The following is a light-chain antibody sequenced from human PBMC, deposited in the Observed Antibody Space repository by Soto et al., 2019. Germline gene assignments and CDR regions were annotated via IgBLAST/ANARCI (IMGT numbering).Light chain of an antibody. V-gene: IGKV3-15*01. CDR2: YAS. J-gene: IGKJ3*01. CDR1: ESVHRN. CDR3: QHNNNLPPT. Sequence: EMVMTQSPATLSVSPGERVTLSCRASESVHRNLAWYQQKPGQGPSLLIYYASTRATGVTERFTGSGSGTEFTLTISSLHSEYSGFYHCQHNNNLPPTFGPGTKLEIK.